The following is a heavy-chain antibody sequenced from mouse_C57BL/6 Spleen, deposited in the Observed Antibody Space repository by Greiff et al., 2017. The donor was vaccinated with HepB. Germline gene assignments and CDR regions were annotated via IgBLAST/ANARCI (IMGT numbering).Heavy chain of an antibody. V-gene: IGHV5-17*01. D-gene: IGHD1-1*01. CDR3: ARPGGSPSWFAY. CDR1: GFTFSDYE. J-gene: IGHJ3*01. Sequence: EVQLVESGGGLVKPGGSLKLSCAASGFTFSDYEMHWVRQAPEKGLEWVAYISSGSSTIYYADTVKGRFTISRDNAKNTLFLQMTSLRSEDTAMYYCARPGGSPSWFAYWGQGTLVTVSA. CDR2: ISSGSSTI.